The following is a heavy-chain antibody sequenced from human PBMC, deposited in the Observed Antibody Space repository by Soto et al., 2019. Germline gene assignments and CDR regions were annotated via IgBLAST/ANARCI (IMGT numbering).Heavy chain of an antibody. D-gene: IGHD6-19*01. V-gene: IGHV1-69*13. J-gene: IGHJ6*02. CDR1: GGTFSSYA. Sequence: SVKVSCKASGGTFSSYAISWVRQAPGQGLEWMGGIIPIFGTANYAQKFQGRVTITADESTSTAYMELSSLRSEDTAVYYCARDQGGIAVAGPQYFDYYYGMDVWGQGTTVTV. CDR2: IIPIFGTA. CDR3: ARDQGGIAVAGPQYFDYYYGMDV.